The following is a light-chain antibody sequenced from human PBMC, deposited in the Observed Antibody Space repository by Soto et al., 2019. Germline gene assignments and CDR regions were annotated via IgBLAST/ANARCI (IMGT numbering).Light chain of an antibody. CDR1: QSVSSSY. CDR3: QQYGSSPWT. V-gene: IGKV3-20*01. Sequence: ESVLTHSPGTLSLSPGERATLSCRASQSVSSSYLAWYQQKPGQAPRPLIYGASSRAIGIPDRFSGSGSGTDFTLTISRLEPEDFAVYYCQQYGSSPWTFGQGTKV. CDR2: GAS. J-gene: IGKJ1*01.